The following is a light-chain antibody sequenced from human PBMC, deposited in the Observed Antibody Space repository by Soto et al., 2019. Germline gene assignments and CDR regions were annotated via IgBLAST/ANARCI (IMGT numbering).Light chain of an antibody. Sequence: EIQMTQSPATLFVSPGERATLSCRASQSVSSYLAWYQQKPGQAPRLLIYGASTRAAGIPVRFSGSGSGTEFTLTISSLQSEDCAVYYCQHYENWPLWTFGQGTKVEIK. J-gene: IGKJ1*01. V-gene: IGKV3-15*01. CDR1: QSVSSY. CDR2: GAS. CDR3: QHYENWPLWT.